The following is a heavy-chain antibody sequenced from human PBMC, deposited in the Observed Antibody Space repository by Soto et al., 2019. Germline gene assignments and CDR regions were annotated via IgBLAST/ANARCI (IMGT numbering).Heavy chain of an antibody. CDR1: GFTFSSYG. V-gene: IGHV3-33*01. CDR2: IWYDGSNK. CDR3: ARVPSPLDYYYYYMDV. Sequence: GGSLRLSSAASGFTFSSYGMHWVRQAPGKGLEWVAVIWYDGSNKYYADSVKGRFTISRDNSKNTLYLQMNSLRAEDTAVYYCARVPSPLDYYYYYMDVWGKGT. J-gene: IGHJ6*03.